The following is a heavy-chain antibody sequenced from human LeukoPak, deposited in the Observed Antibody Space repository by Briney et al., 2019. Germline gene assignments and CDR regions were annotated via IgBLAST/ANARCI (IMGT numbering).Heavy chain of an antibody. CDR1: GSTFSTYW. J-gene: IGHJ6*02. D-gene: IGHD5/OR15-5a*01. V-gene: IGHV5-51*01. Sequence: PGESLKISCKASGSTFSTYWIALVRQMPGKGLEWMGIIYPSDSENRYSPSFQGQVTISVDKSITTAYLQWRSLKASDTATYYCARRRAATTIYHYSMDFWGHGTTVIVSS. CDR2: IYPSDSEN. CDR3: ARRRAATTIYHYSMDF.